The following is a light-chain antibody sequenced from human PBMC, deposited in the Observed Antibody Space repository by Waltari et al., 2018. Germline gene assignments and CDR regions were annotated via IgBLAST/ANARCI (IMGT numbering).Light chain of an antibody. Sequence: SYGLTRAPSVSVSPGQTARITCSGDTLPKEYADWYQQKPGQAPVLVIYKDSERPSGIPERFSGSRAGTTVALTINGVQAEDEAEYYCQSSDSSGSYVLFGGGTKLTVL. CDR3: QSSDSSGSYVL. J-gene: IGLJ3*02. CDR2: KDS. CDR1: TLPKEY. V-gene: IGLV3-25*03.